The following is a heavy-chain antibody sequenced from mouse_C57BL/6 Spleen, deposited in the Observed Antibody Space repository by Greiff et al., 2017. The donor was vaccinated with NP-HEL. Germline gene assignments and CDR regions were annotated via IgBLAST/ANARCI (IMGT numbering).Heavy chain of an antibody. CDR3: THSNYGSHYYFDY. V-gene: IGHV14-4*01. CDR1: GFNITDDY. Sequence: VQLQQSGAELVRPGASVKLSCTASGFNITDDYMHWVKQRPEQGLEWIGWIDPENGDTEYASKFQGKATITADTSSNTAYLQLSSLTSEDTAVYYCTHSNYGSHYYFDYWGQGTTLTVSS. CDR2: IDPENGDT. D-gene: IGHD2-5*01. J-gene: IGHJ2*01.